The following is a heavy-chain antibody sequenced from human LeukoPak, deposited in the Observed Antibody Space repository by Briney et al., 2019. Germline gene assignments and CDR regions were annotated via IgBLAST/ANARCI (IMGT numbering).Heavy chain of an antibody. CDR2: IKQDGSDK. CDR3: ANGDSGSPYYFDY. CDR1: GFTFNNYW. Sequence: GGSLRLSCEASGFTFNNYWMSWVRQAPGKGLEWVANIKQDGSDKYYVDSVKGRFTISRDNAKNSLYLQMNSLRAEDTAVYYCANGDSGSPYYFDYWGQGTLVIVSS. V-gene: IGHV3-7*01. J-gene: IGHJ4*02. D-gene: IGHD3-10*01.